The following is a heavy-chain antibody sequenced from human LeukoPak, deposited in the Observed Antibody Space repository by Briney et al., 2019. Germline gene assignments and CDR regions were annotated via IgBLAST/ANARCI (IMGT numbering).Heavy chain of an antibody. CDR3: VRVASRAFDY. CDR1: RFTVSSNY. CDR2: IYSGTTT. V-gene: IGHV3-66*01. Sequence: GGSLRLSCAASRFTVSSNYMSWVRQAPGKGLEWVSIIYSGTTTYYSDSVKGRFTISRDNSKNTLYLQMSSLRAEATAVYYCVRVASRAFDYWGQGTLVTVSS. J-gene: IGHJ4*02.